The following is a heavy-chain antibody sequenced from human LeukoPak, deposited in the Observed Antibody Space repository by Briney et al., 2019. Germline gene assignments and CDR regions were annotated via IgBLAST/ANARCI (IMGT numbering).Heavy chain of an antibody. D-gene: IGHD3-10*02. CDR1: GFTFSSYS. V-gene: IGHV3-21*01. CDR2: ISSSSCYI. Sequence: GGSLRLSCAASGFTFSSYSMNWVRQAPGKGLEWVSSISSSSCYIYYADSVKGRFTISRDNAKNSLYLQMNSLRAEDTAVYYCAKVFGDRELVDLQGYYYYGMDVWGQGTTVTVSS. CDR3: AKVFGDRELVDLQGYYYYGMDV. J-gene: IGHJ6*02.